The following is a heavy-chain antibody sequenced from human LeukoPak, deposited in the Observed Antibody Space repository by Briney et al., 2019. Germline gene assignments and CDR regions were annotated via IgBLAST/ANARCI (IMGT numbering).Heavy chain of an antibody. CDR3: ASEPYCSSTSCYPY. CDR2: IKQDGSEK. V-gene: IGHV3-7*01. CDR1: GFTFSSYA. D-gene: IGHD2-2*01. Sequence: GGSLRLSCAASGFTFSSYAMSWVRQAPGKGLEWVANIKQDGSEKYYVDSVKGRFTISRDNAKNSLYLQMNSLRAEDTAVYYCASEPYCSSTSCYPYWGQGALVTVSS. J-gene: IGHJ4*02.